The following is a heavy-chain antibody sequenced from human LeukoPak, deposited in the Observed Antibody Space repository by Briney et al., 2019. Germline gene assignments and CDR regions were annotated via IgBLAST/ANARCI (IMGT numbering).Heavy chain of an antibody. J-gene: IGHJ4*02. D-gene: IGHD2-21*02. CDR1: GGSLSKYY. Sequence: SETLSLTCAVYGGSLSKYYWSWIRQPPGKGLEWIGEINHSGDTNYNTSLKSRVTISMDTSKNQFSLKLISVTAADTAVYYCARGGTYCGGDCAFDYWGQGTLVTVSS. CDR2: INHSGDT. CDR3: ARGGTYCGGDCAFDY. V-gene: IGHV4-34*01.